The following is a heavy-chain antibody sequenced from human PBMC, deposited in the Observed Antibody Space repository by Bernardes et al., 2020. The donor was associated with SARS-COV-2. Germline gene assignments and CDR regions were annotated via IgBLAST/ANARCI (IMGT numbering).Heavy chain of an antibody. J-gene: IGHJ4*02. CDR3: ARDRAAAGGIPDY. CDR2: IFDGERT. V-gene: IGHV4-31*03. CDR1: GGSISSGGYF. Sequence: SETLSLTCTVSGGSISSGGYFWSWIRQYPGKGLEWIAYIFDGERTYYNPSLRSRVAISVDTSKNQFSLKLNSVTAADTALYYCARDRAAAGGIPDYWGQGILVTVSS. D-gene: IGHD2-2*02.